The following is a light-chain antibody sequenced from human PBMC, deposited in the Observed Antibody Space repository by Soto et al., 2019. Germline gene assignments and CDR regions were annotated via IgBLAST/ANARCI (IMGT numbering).Light chain of an antibody. CDR2: GAS. Sequence: EIVLTQSPGTLSLSPGERATLSCRASQSVSSSYLAWYRQKPGQAPRLLIYGASSRATGIPDRFSGSGSGTDFTLTISRLEPEDFAVYYCQQYGSSPLTFGGGPKVQIK. J-gene: IGKJ4*01. CDR3: QQYGSSPLT. CDR1: QSVSSSY. V-gene: IGKV3-20*01.